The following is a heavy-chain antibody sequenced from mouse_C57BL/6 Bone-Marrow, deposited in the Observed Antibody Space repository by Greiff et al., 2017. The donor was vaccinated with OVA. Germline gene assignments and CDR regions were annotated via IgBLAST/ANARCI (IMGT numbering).Heavy chain of an antibody. CDR3: ARGWAWFAD. CDR1: GFTFSDYG. Sequence: EVQVVESGGGLVKPGGSLKLSCAASGFTFSDYGMHWVRQAPGKGLEWVAYISSGGSTIYYADNVKGRVTISTDNAKSTLFLQMTSLRSEDTGMYYCARGWAWFADWGQGTLVTVSA. CDR2: ISSGGSTI. V-gene: IGHV5-17*01. J-gene: IGHJ3*01. D-gene: IGHD1-1*02.